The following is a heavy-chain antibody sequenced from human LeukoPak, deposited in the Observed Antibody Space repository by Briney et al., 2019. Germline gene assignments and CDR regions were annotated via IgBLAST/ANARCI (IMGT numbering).Heavy chain of an antibody. CDR3: ARDPYGDYSHGMDV. V-gene: IGHV1-69*04. CDR2: IVPILGIA. Sequence: ASVKVSCKASGGTFSSYAISWVRQAPGQGLEWMGRIVPILGIANYAQKFQGRVMITADKSTSTAYMELSSLRSEDTAVYYCARDPYGDYSHGMDVWGQGTTVTVSS. CDR1: GGTFSSYA. J-gene: IGHJ6*02. D-gene: IGHD4-17*01.